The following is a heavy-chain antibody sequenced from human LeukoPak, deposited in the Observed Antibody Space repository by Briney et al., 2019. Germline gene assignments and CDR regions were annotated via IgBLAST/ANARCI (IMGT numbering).Heavy chain of an antibody. J-gene: IGHJ6*03. CDR3: ARGMLSSAGYHWYYYMDV. Sequence: PGRSLRLSCAASGFTFSSYGMHWVRQAPGKGPEWVSRIDDDGTDTHYAVSVKGRFTISRDNAKNTLYLQMNSLRGEDTAVYYCARGMLSSAGYHWYYYMDVWGKGAMVTVPS. V-gene: IGHV3-74*01. D-gene: IGHD3-3*01. CDR2: IDDDGTDT. CDR1: GFTFSSYG.